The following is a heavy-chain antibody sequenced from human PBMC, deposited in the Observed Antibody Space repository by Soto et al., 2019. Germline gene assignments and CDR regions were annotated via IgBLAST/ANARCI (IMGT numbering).Heavy chain of an antibody. V-gene: IGHV3-33*01. CDR1: GFTFSSYG. CDR3: ARRGTIMTTLDY. D-gene: IGHD4-17*01. J-gene: IGHJ4*02. Sequence: TGGSLRLSCAASGFTFSSYGMHWVRQAPGKGLEWVAVIWYDGSNKYYADSVKGRFTISRDNSKNTLYLQMNSLRAEDTAVYYCARRGTIMTTLDYWGQGTLVTVSS. CDR2: IWYDGSNK.